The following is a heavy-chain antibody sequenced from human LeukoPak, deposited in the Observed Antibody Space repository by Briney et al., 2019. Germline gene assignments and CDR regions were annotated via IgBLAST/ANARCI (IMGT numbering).Heavy chain of an antibody. V-gene: IGHV1-69*04. D-gene: IGHD3-22*01. CDR1: GGTFSSYA. J-gene: IGHJ4*02. Sequence: GASVEVSCKASGGTFSSYAISWVRQAPGQGLEWMGRIIPILGIANYAQKFQGRVTITADKSTSTAYMELSSLRSEDTAVYYCARPDDSSGYYRNWGQGTLVTVSS. CDR2: IIPILGIA. CDR3: ARPDDSSGYYRN.